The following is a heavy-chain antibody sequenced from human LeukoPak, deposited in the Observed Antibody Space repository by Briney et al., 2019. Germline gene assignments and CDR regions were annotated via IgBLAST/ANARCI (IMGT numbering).Heavy chain of an antibody. Sequence: SETLSLTCTVSGGSISSGGHYWSWIRQHPGKGLEWIGYIYYSGSTYYNPSLKSRVTISVDTSKNQFSLKLSSVTAADTAVYYCARVLRGYSYGYAFDIWGQGTMVTVSS. CDR2: IYYSGST. D-gene: IGHD5-18*01. CDR1: GGSISSGGHY. V-gene: IGHV4-31*03. J-gene: IGHJ3*02. CDR3: ARVLRGYSYGYAFDI.